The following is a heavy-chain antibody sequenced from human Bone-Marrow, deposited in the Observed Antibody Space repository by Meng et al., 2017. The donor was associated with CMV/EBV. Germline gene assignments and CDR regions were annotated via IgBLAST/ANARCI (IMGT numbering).Heavy chain of an antibody. J-gene: IGHJ3*02. D-gene: IGHD6-19*01. CDR2: IKGDGSDE. Sequence: GESLKISCVASGFTFNTYWMTWVRQAPGKGLEWVANIKGDGSDESDVDSVRGRFTFSRDNAKNSVYLQMNSLRAEDTAVYYCARDKGTMYSSGRGAFDIWGQGTMVTVSS. CDR3: ARDKGTMYSSGRGAFDI. CDR1: GFTFNTYW. V-gene: IGHV3-7*01.